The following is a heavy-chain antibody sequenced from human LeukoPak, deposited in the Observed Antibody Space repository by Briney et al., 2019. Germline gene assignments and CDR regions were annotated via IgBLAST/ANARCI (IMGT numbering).Heavy chain of an antibody. CDR1: GFTLSSYA. V-gene: IGHV3-23*01. Sequence: GGSLRLSCAASGFTLSSYAMSWVRQAPGKGLEWVSAISGSGGTTYYADSVKGRFTISRDNSKNTLYLQMNSLRAEDTAVYYCAKAGLDRRITMIVVVPTGYFDYWGQGTLVTVSS. CDR2: ISGSGGTT. D-gene: IGHD3-22*01. CDR3: AKAGLDRRITMIVVVPTGYFDY. J-gene: IGHJ4*02.